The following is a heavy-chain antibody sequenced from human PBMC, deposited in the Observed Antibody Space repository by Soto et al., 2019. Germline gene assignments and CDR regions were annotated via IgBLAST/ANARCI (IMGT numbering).Heavy chain of an antibody. J-gene: IGHJ4*02. CDR2: ISAYNGNT. Sequence: ASVKVSCKAAGYAFTSYGISWVRQATGQGLEWMGWISAYNGNTSYAQKFQGRVTMTRNTSISTAYMELSSLRSEDTAVYYCARVGFEQWLVRGFDYWGQGTLVTVSS. CDR3: ARVGFEQWLVRGFDY. V-gene: IGHV1-18*01. CDR1: GYAFTSYG. D-gene: IGHD6-19*01.